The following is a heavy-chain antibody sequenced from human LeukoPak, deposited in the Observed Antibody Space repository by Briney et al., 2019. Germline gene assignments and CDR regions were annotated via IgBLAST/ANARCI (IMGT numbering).Heavy chain of an antibody. V-gene: IGHV3-30*18. CDR3: AKSSDLLTGYYSYFEY. J-gene: IGHJ4*01. D-gene: IGHD3-9*01. CDR1: GFTFSSYG. Sequence: GGSLRLSCAASGFTFSSYGIHWVRQAPGKGLEWVALISCDGSNEYYADSVKGRFTISRDNSENTLYMQMNSLRAEDTAVYYCAKSSDLLTGYYSYFEYWGHGTLVTVAS. CDR2: ISCDGSNE.